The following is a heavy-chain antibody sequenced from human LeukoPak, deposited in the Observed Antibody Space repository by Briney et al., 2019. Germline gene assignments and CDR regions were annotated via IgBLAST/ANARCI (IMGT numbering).Heavy chain of an antibody. V-gene: IGHV3-30-3*01. Sequence: GRSLRLSCAASGFTFSSYAMHWVRQAPGKGLEWVAVISYDGSNKYYADSVKGRFTISRDNSKNTLYLQMNSLRAEDTAVYYCAKDMSAAALYYFDYWGQGTLVTVFS. J-gene: IGHJ4*02. CDR3: AKDMSAAALYYFDY. CDR1: GFTFSSYA. CDR2: ISYDGSNK. D-gene: IGHD6-13*01.